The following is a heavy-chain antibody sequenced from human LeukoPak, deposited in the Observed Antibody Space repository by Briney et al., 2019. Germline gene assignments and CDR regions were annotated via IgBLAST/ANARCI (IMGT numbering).Heavy chain of an antibody. D-gene: IGHD4/OR15-4a*01. V-gene: IGHV3-7*01. CDR2: IKQDGSEK. CDR3: ARDTLGEGEDANYAVYYFDY. Sequence: GGSLRLSCAASGFTFSSYWMSWVRQAPGKGLEWVANIKQDGSEKYYVDSVKGRFTISRDNGKNSLDLQMNSLRADDTAFYYCARDTLGEGEDANYAVYYFDYWGQGTVVTVSS. CDR1: GFTFSSYW. J-gene: IGHJ4*02.